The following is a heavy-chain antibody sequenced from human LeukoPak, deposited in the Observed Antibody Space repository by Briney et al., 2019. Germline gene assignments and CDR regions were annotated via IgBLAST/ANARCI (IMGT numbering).Heavy chain of an antibody. Sequence: GGSLRLSCAASGFTFSNYGMHWVRQAPGKGLEWVAVIWYDGSNKYYADSVKGRFTISRDNSKNTLYLQMNSLRAEDTAVYYCARGSGGYSYGYPDYWGQGTLVTVSS. CDR2: IWYDGSNK. J-gene: IGHJ4*02. D-gene: IGHD5-18*01. V-gene: IGHV3-30*19. CDR3: ARGSGGYSYGYPDY. CDR1: GFTFSNYG.